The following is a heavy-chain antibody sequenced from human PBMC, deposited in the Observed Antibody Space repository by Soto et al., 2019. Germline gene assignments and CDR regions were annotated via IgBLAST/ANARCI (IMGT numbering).Heavy chain of an antibody. D-gene: IGHD3-16*01. CDR2: IGHSGSS. V-gene: IGHV4-34*01. CDR1: GGSFSGYS. J-gene: IGHJ4*02. CDR3: ARHGGYYFDC. Sequence: QVQLQQWGAGLLKPSDTLSVTCAVYGGSFSGYSWSWLRQPPGKGLEWIGEIGHSGSSIYNPSLESRVTITEDSSNNQFTLKVTAVSPADSAVYYCARHGGYYFDCWGQGAPVTVSS.